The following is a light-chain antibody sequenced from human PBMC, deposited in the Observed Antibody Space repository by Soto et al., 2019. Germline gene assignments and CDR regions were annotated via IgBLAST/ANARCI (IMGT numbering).Light chain of an antibody. Sequence: EIVLTQSPATLSLSPGERATLSCRASQSVSSYLAWYQQKPGQAPRLLIYDASNGATGIPARFSGSGSGTDFTLTISSLEPEDFAVYYCQQRNSWPPAFGQGTRLEIK. CDR2: DAS. J-gene: IGKJ5*01. CDR1: QSVSSY. V-gene: IGKV3-11*01. CDR3: QQRNSWPPA.